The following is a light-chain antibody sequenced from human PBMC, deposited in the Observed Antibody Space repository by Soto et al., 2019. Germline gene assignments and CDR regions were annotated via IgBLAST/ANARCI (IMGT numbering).Light chain of an antibody. J-gene: IGKJ1*01. V-gene: IGKV3-15*01. Sequence: EIVMTQSPATLSVSPGERATLSWRASQSVSSNLAWYQQKPGQAPRLLIYGASTRATGIPARFSGSGSGTEFTLTISSLQSEDFALYYCQQYNDWPLTFGQGTKVDIK. CDR3: QQYNDWPLT. CDR1: QSVSSN. CDR2: GAS.